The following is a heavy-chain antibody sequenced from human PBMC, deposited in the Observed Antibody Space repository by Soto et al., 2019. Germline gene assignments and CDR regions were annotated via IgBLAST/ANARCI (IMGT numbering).Heavy chain of an antibody. D-gene: IGHD4-17*01. Sequence: QVHLVQSGGELKKPGASVKVSCKASGYSFSDFGITWVRQAPGQGLEWMGWISGKNGNTNYAQKVQGRVTLTADTSTSTAYMEMRALTSDDTATYYCARSDYYEDTGTFEYWGHGTPVTVSS. CDR3: ARSDYYEDTGTFEY. V-gene: IGHV1-18*04. J-gene: IGHJ4*01. CDR1: GYSFSDFG. CDR2: ISGKNGNT.